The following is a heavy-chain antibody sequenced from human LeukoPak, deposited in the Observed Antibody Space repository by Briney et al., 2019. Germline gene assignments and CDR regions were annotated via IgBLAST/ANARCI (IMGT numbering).Heavy chain of an antibody. Sequence: GGSLRLSCAASGFTFSNYAMTWVRQAPGKGLEWVSSITTTSGSTYYADSVKGRFTISRDNSRDTLYLHMSSLRAEDTAVYFCSSNYGSGSYFPSPDYWGQGTLVTVSS. CDR1: GFTFSNYA. D-gene: IGHD3-10*01. V-gene: IGHV3-23*01. CDR2: ITTTSGST. J-gene: IGHJ4*02. CDR3: SSNYGSGSYFPSPDY.